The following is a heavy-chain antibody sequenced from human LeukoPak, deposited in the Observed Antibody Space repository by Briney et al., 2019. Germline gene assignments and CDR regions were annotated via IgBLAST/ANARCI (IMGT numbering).Heavy chain of an antibody. D-gene: IGHD2-2*01. CDR3: AGHCLKSSSTSQSYYFDY. CDR1: GNIFTCYW. CDR2: IDPSDSYT. Sequence: GESLKISCNGSGNIFTCYWICWVRQMPGKGLEWMGRIDPSDSYTNYSPSFQGRVTISADKSISTAYLQWSSLKTSDTAMYYCAGHCLKSSSTSQSYYFDYWGQGTLVTVSS. J-gene: IGHJ4*02. V-gene: IGHV5-10-1*01.